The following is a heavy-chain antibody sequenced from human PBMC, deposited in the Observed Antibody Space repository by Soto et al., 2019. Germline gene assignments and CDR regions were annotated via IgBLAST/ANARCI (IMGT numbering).Heavy chain of an antibody. V-gene: IGHV4-34*01. J-gene: IGHJ6*02. D-gene: IGHD3-3*01. CDR1: GGSFSGYY. Sequence: PSETLSLTCAVYGGSFSGYYWSWIRQPPGKGLEWIGEINHSGSTNYNPSLKSRVTISVDTSKNQFSLKLSSVTAADTAVYYCARDSFRITIFGAIGGMDAWGQGTTVTVSS. CDR2: INHSGST. CDR3: ARDSFRITIFGAIGGMDA.